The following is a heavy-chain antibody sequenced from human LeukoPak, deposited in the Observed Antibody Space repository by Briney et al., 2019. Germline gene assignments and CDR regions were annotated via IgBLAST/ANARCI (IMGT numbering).Heavy chain of an antibody. J-gene: IGHJ4*02. Sequence: GGSLRLSCAASGLTVSTNYMSWVRQAPGKGLECVSVVYSGENTYYADSVKGRFTISRDNSKNTLYLQMNSLRAEDTAAYYCARAPRGYNGRDYPWDYWGQGTVVTVSS. CDR1: GLTVSTNY. CDR3: ARAPRGYNGRDYPWDY. V-gene: IGHV3-53*01. CDR2: VYSGENT. D-gene: IGHD5-18*01.